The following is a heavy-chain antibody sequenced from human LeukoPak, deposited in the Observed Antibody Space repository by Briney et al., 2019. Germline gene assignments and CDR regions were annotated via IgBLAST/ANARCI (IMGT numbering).Heavy chain of an antibody. CDR1: GFTFSTYW. J-gene: IGHJ4*02. D-gene: IGHD6-19*01. V-gene: IGHV3-74*01. Sequence: GRSLRLSCAASGFTFSTYWMHWVRQAPGKGLVWVSRIKDDGSTIYADSVKGRFTISRDNAKNTLYLQMNSLRAEDTAVYYCARPAYSSGWYGTYYFDYWGQGTLVTVSS. CDR3: ARPAYSSGWYGTYYFDY. CDR2: IKDDGST.